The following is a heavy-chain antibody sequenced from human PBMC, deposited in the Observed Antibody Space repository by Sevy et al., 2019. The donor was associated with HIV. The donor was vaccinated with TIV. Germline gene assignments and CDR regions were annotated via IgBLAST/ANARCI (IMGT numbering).Heavy chain of an antibody. J-gene: IGHJ4*02. CDR3: ARGTGIRSLYYFAY. Sequence: GGSLRLSCAASGFIFSSYEMSWVRQAPGKGLEWISYISTSSDITYYEESVQGRFTISRDNVKNSLYLQMNSLRVEDTAIYYCARGTGIRSLYYFAYWGQGTLVTVSS. V-gene: IGHV3-48*03. CDR1: GFIFSSYE. CDR2: ISTSSDIT. D-gene: IGHD1-1*01.